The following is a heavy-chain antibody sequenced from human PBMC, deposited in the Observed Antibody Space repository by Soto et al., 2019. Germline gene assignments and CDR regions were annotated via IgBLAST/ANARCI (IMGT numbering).Heavy chain of an antibody. Sequence: GESLTISYKGSGYSFTSYWIGWVHQMPGKGLEWMGIIYPGDSYTRYSPSFQGQVTISADKSISTAYLQWSSLKASDTAMYYCARHSSVGATTFSAFDIWGQGTMVTVSS. CDR2: IYPGDSYT. CDR3: ARHSSVGATTFSAFDI. CDR1: GYSFTSYW. D-gene: IGHD1-26*01. J-gene: IGHJ3*02. V-gene: IGHV5-51*07.